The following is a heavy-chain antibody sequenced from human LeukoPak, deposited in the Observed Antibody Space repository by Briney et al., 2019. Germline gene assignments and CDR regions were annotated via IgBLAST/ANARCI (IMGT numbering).Heavy chain of an antibody. V-gene: IGHV3-23*01. CDR2: ITISGRTA. D-gene: IGHD3-9*01. J-gene: IGHJ4*02. CDR1: GFTFSNYA. CDR3: ARLYDILTGAFDY. Sequence: GGSLRLSCLASGFTFSNYAMSWVRQAPGKGLEWVSGITISGRTAYYADSVKGRFTISRDNFKNTLYLQMNSLRAEDTAIYYCARLYDILTGAFDYWGQGTLVTVSS.